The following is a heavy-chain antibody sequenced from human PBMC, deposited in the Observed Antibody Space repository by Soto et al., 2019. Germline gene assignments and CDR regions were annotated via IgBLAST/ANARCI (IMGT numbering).Heavy chain of an antibody. V-gene: IGHV3-30*18. CDR1: GFTFSSYG. CDR3: AKDQGYCSSTSCYAIDY. D-gene: IGHD2-2*01. CDR2: ISYDGSNK. Sequence: QVQLVESGGGVVQPGRSLRLSCAASGFTFSSYGMHWVRQAPGKGLEWVAVISYDGSNKYYADSVKGRFTISRDNSKNTLYLQMNSLRAEDTAVYYCAKDQGYCSSTSCYAIDYWGQGTLVTVSS. J-gene: IGHJ4*02.